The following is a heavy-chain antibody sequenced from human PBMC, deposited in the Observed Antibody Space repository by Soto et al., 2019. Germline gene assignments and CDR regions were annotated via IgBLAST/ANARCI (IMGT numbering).Heavy chain of an antibody. D-gene: IGHD1-1*01. CDR3: ARQRPGNSNYMDV. V-gene: IGHV4-39*01. J-gene: IGHJ6*03. CDR2: IYYSGST. Sequence: SETLSLTCTVSGGSISSSSYYWGWIRQPPGKGLEWIGSIYYSGSTYYNPSLKSRVTISVDTSKNQFSLKLSSVTAADTAVYYCARQRPGNSNYMDVWGKGTTVTVSS. CDR1: GGSISSSSYY.